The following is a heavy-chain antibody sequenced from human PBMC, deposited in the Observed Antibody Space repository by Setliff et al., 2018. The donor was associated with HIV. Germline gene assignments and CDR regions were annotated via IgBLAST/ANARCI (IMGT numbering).Heavy chain of an antibody. D-gene: IGHD2-2*01. CDR1: GYPISSGYY. Sequence: SETLSLTCTVSGYPISSGYYWGWIRQPPGKGLEWIGSIYHSGTTYYNPSLESRVTISIDTSENQFSLRLTSVTASDTAVYYCARDDSIVLVPAIMRGDGFDFWGQGTMVTVSS. V-gene: IGHV4-38-2*02. CDR2: IYHSGTT. J-gene: IGHJ3*01. CDR3: ARDDSIVLVPAIMRGDGFDF.